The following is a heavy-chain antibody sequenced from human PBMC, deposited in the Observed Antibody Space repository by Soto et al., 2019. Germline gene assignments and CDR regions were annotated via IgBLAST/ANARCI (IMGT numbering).Heavy chain of an antibody. D-gene: IGHD5-18*01. CDR2: IIPIFGTA. V-gene: IGHV1-69*13. CDR1: GGTFSSYA. Sequence: SVKVSCKASGGTFSSYAISWVRQAPGQGLEWMGGIIPIFGTANYAQKFQGRVTITADESTSTAYMELSSLRSEDTAVYCCARGTAMVSNFDYWGQGTLVTVSS. J-gene: IGHJ4*02. CDR3: ARGTAMVSNFDY.